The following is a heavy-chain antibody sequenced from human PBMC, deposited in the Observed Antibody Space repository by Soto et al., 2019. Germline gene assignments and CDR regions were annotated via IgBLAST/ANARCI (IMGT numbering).Heavy chain of an antibody. CDR3: ARDDSTSWFSTYYYGMDV. CDR1: GYTFTGYY. D-gene: IGHD6-13*01. Sequence: ASVKVSCKASGYTFTGYYMHWVRQAPGQGLEWMGWINPNSGGTNYAQKFQGRGTMTRDTSISTAYMELSRLRSDDTAVDYCARDDSTSWFSTYYYGMDVWGRGTTVTVAS. J-gene: IGHJ6*02. V-gene: IGHV1-2*02. CDR2: INPNSGGT.